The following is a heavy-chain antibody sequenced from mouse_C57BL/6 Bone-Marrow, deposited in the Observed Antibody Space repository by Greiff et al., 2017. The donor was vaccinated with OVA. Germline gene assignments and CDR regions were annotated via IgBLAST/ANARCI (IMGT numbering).Heavy chain of an antibody. Sequence: EVQLQQSGAEIVRPGASVKLSCTASGFNIKDDYMHWVKQRPEQGLEWIGWIDPENGDTEYASKFQGKATITADTSSNTAYLQLSSLTSEDTAVYYCTSITTVVDYWGQGTTLTVSS. V-gene: IGHV14-4*01. CDR2: IDPENGDT. CDR3: TSITTVVDY. D-gene: IGHD1-1*01. CDR1: GFNIKDDY. J-gene: IGHJ2*01.